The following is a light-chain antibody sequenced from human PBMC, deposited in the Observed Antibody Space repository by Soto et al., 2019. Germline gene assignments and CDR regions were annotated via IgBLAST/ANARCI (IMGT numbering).Light chain of an antibody. Sequence: QSVLTQPPSVSGAPGQRVTISCTGSSSNIGAVYDVHWYQQLPGTAPKLLIYGNSNRPSGVPDRFSGSKSGTSASLAITGLQAEDEADSYCQSYDSSLSGPVVFGGGTKLTVL. CDR2: GNS. J-gene: IGLJ2*01. CDR3: QSYDSSLSGPVV. CDR1: SSNIGAVYD. V-gene: IGLV1-40*01.